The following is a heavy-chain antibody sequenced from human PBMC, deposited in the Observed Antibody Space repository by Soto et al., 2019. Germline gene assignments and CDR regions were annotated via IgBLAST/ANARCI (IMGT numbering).Heavy chain of an antibody. J-gene: IGHJ4*02. D-gene: IGHD1-26*01. CDR1: GINFKNAW. CDR2: IKSKTDGETV. Sequence: EVRLVESGGGLVKPGGSLRLSCVVSGINFKNAWMSWVRQAPGKGLQWVGLIKSKTDGETVDYAGAVRGRFTTSRDDSVNTPYLQLSRLEREDTAVSYCTPDAPQYSGIEFWGQGTLVTVSS. V-gene: IGHV3-15*01. CDR3: TPDAPQYSGIEF.